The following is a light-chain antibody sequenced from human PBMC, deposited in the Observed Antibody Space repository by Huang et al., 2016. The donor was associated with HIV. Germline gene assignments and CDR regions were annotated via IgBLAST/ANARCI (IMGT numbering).Light chain of an antibody. J-gene: IGKJ2*01. CDR2: GAS. Sequence: EIVMTQSPATLSVSPGERATLSCRASQSVSSNLAWYQHKPGQAPRLLIYGASTRATGSPARISGSGSGTEFRLTISSLESEDFAVYYCHQYNDWPMYTFGQGTRLEI. CDR1: QSVSSN. CDR3: HQYNDWPMYT. V-gene: IGKV3-15*01.